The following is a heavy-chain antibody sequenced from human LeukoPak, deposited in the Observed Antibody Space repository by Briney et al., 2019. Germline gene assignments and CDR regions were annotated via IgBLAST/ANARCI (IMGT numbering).Heavy chain of an antibody. V-gene: IGHV1-46*01. CDR1: GYTFTNYY. CDR2: INPSGGST. J-gene: IGHJ3*02. CDR3: ASGRYYDFWSGYWRADAFDI. D-gene: IGHD3-3*01. Sequence: GASVKVSCKASGYTFTNYYMHWVRQAPGQGLEWMGIINPSGGSTSYAQKFQGRVTMTRDTSTSTVYMELSSLRSEDTAVYYCASGRYYDFWSGYWRADAFDIWGQGTMVTVSS.